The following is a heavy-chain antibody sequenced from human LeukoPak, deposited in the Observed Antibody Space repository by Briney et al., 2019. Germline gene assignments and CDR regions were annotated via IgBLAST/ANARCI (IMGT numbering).Heavy chain of an antibody. CDR1: GGSISSYY. J-gene: IGHJ4*02. CDR2: IYYSGST. CDR3: ARDGDALFDY. V-gene: IGHV4-59*01. Sequence: PSETLSLTCTVSGGSISSYYWSWIRQPPGKGLEWIGYIYYSGSTNYNPSLKSRVTISVDTSKNQFSLKLSSVTAADTAVYYCARDGDALFDYWGQGTLVTVSS. D-gene: IGHD4-17*01.